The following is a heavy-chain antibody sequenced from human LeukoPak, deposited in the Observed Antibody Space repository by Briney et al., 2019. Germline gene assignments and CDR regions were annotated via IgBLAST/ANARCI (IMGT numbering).Heavy chain of an antibody. CDR3: ARVLSGSWDWFDP. CDR2: ISGSGGNT. Sequence: GGSLRLSCAASGFTFNSHAMSWVRQAPGRGLEWVSAISGSGGNTYYADSVEGRLTISRDNAMNTVYLQMNSLRAEDTAVYYCARVLSGSWDWFDPWGQGTLVTVSS. J-gene: IGHJ5*02. D-gene: IGHD3-22*01. V-gene: IGHV3-23*01. CDR1: GFTFNSHA.